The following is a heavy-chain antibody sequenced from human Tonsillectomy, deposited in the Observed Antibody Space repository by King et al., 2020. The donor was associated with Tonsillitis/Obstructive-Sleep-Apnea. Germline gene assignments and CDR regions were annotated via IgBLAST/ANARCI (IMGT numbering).Heavy chain of an antibody. V-gene: IGHV3-49*04. CDR1: GFTFGDYA. J-gene: IGHJ6*02. D-gene: IGHD4-17*01. CDR2: IRSKAYGGTT. Sequence: VQLVESGGGLVQPGRSLRLSCTASGFTFGDYAMSWVRQAPGKGLEWVGFIRSKAYGGTTEYAASVKGRFTISRDDSKSIAYLQMNSLKTEDTAVYYCTRAPEDYALYYYGMDVWGQGTTVTVSS. CDR3: TRAPEDYALYYYGMDV.